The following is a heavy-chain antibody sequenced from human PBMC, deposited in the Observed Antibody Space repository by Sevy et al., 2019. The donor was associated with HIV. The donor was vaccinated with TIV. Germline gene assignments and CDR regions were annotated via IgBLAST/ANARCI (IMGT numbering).Heavy chain of an antibody. J-gene: IGHJ4*02. D-gene: IGHD6-13*01. CDR3: AKDRSNYIPSADTLDY. Sequence: GGSLRLSCAASGFTVSSYGMSWVRQAPGKGLKWVSGLIVAGIISYYADSVKGRFTISRDISKNTLNLQMNSLRVEDTAVYFCAKDRSNYIPSADTLDYWGQGTLVTVSS. V-gene: IGHV3-23*01. CDR1: GFTVSSYG. CDR2: LIVAGIIS.